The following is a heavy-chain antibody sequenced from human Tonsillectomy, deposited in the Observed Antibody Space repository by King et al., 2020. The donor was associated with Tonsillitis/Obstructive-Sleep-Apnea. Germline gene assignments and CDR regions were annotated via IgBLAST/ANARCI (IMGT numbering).Heavy chain of an antibody. CDR3: ARSTTPHYYGSGSYHNSYFDS. J-gene: IGHJ4*02. D-gene: IGHD3-10*01. Sequence: MQLQESGPGLVKPSETLSLTCTVSGGSISSTSHFWGWIRQPPGKGLECIGAISYRGNTYYNPSLKSRVTISVDTSENQFSLRLSSVTAADTAVYYCARSTTPHYYGSGSYHNSYFDSWSQGTLVTVSS. V-gene: IGHV4-39*01. CDR2: ISYRGNT. CDR1: GGSISSTSHF.